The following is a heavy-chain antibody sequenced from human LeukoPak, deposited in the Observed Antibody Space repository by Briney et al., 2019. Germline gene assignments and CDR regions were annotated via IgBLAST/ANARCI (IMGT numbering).Heavy chain of an antibody. J-gene: IGHJ4*02. CDR1: GGSISSGDYY. Sequence: PSETLSLTCTVSGGSISSGDYYWSWIRQPPGKGLEWIGYIYYSGSTNYNPSLKSRVTISVDTSKNQFSLKLSSVTAAGTAVYYCARISRIYIGSSQLWYFDYWGQGTLVTVSS. CDR3: ARISRIYIGSSQLWYFDY. D-gene: IGHD6-13*01. CDR2: IYYSGST. V-gene: IGHV4-61*08.